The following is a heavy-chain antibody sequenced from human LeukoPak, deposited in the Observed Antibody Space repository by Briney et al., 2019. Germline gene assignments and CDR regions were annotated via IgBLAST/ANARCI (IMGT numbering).Heavy chain of an antibody. J-gene: IGHJ6*03. CDR3: AKDLLPQPYYYMDV. D-gene: IGHD2-15*01. CDR1: GFTLRSYG. Sequence: GGSLRLSCAASGFTLRSYGMSWVRQAPGKGLEGVSFISGNGASTYYADSVKGRFTISRDNSKNTLYLQMNSLRAEDTAIYSCAKDLLPQPYYYMDVWGKGTTVTVSS. V-gene: IGHV3-23*01. CDR2: ISGNGAST.